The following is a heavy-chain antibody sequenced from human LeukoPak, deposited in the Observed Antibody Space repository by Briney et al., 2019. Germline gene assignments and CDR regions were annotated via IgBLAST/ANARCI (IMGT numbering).Heavy chain of an antibody. CDR1: GGSISSYY. CDR2: ISYSGST. CDR3: ARQGYDILTGYIDAFDI. J-gene: IGHJ3*02. D-gene: IGHD3-9*01. V-gene: IGHV4-59*08. Sequence: PSETLSLTCTVSGGSISSYYWSWIRQPPREGLEWIGYISYSGSTNYNPSLKSRVTISIDTSKNQFSLKLRSVTAADTAIYYCARQGYDILTGYIDAFDIWGQGTMVTVSS.